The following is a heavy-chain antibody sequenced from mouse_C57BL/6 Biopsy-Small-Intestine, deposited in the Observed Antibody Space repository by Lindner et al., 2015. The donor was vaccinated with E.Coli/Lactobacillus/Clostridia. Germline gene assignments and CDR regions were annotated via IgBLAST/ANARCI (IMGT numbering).Heavy chain of an antibody. CDR1: GYAFSSYW. CDR3: VRKDSSGPFAY. Sequence: VQLQESGPELVKPGASVKISCKASGYAFSSYWMNWVKQRPGKGLEWIGQIYPGDGDTNYNGKSKGKATLTADKSSSTAYMQLSSLTSEDSAVYFCVRKDSSGPFAYWGQGTLVTVSA. CDR2: IYPGDGDT. D-gene: IGHD3-2*02. V-gene: IGHV1-80*01. J-gene: IGHJ3*01.